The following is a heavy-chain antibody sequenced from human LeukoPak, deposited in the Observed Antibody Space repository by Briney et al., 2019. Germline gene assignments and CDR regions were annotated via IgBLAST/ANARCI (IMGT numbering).Heavy chain of an antibody. Sequence: GGSLRHSCAASGFTFRSHTINWVRQAPGKGLEWVSSISSNGYYIYYADSVKGRFTISRDNAKNSLYLQMGSLRAEDTAMYYCAREGGTYSSNLDYFDYWGQGTLVTVSS. CDR3: AREGGTYSSNLDYFDY. CDR1: GFTFRSHT. V-gene: IGHV3-21*01. J-gene: IGHJ4*02. CDR2: ISSNGYYI. D-gene: IGHD6-13*01.